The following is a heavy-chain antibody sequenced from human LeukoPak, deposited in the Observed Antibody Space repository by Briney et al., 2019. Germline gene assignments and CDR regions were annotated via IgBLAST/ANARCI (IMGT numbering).Heavy chain of an antibody. Sequence: SVTLTFHASAPTFTTYANSWIRHAPAQGIEWMGRIIPIFGTANSPHTFLGRDTITADKSTSTAYTQLSTLTSEHTAVYYCARCRGVIIQTYSHYRMHVWGKGTPVTVSS. J-gene: IGHJ6*04. CDR2: IIPIFGTA. D-gene: IGHD3-10*01. CDR3: ARCRGVIIQTYSHYRMHV. V-gene: IGHV1-69*06. CDR1: APTFTTYA.